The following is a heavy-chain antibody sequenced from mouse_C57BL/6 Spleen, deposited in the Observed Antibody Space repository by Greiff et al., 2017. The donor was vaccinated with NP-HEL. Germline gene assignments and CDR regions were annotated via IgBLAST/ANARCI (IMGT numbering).Heavy chain of an antibody. CDR2: IYPGDGDT. Sequence: LVESGAELVKPGASVKISCKASGYAFSSYWMNWVKQRPGKGLEWIGQIYPGDGDTNYNGKFKGKATLTADKSSSTAYMQLSSLTSEDSAVYFCARSDDYDPYYRGQGTTLTVSS. V-gene: IGHV1-80*01. CDR3: ARSDDYDPYY. J-gene: IGHJ2*01. CDR1: GYAFSSYW. D-gene: IGHD2-4*01.